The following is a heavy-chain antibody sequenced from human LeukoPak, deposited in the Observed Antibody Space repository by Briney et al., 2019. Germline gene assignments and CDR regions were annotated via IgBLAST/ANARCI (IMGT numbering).Heavy chain of an antibody. V-gene: IGHV4-39*01. D-gene: IGHD5-18*01. CDR1: GGSISSTGYY. J-gene: IGHJ4*02. CDR2: IYRSGSA. CDR3: ARHRGYSYGYQDY. Sequence: SETLSLTCTVSGGSISSTGYYWGCIRQPPGKGLEWIGSIYRSGSAYYKPSLTSRVTLSVDTSKNQFSLKLSSVTASDTAVYYCARHRGYSYGYQDYWGQGTLVTVSS.